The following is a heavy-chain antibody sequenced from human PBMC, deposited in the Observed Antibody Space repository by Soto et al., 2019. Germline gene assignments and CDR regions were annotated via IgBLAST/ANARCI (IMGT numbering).Heavy chain of an antibody. V-gene: IGHV3-74*01. CDR2: INSDGSST. CDR1: GFTVSSYW. J-gene: IGHJ4*02. Sequence: EVQLVESGGGLVQPGGSLRLSCAVSGFTVSSYWMHWVRQAPGKGLVWVSRINSDGSSTSYADSVKGRFTISRDNAKNTLYLQMNSLRAEDTAVYYCARAALGSSIWYDYWGQGTLVTVSS. CDR3: ARAALGSSIWYDY. D-gene: IGHD6-13*01.